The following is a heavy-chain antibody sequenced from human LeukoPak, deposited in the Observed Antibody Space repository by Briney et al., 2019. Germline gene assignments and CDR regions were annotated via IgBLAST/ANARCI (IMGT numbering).Heavy chain of an antibody. D-gene: IGHD3-22*01. CDR1: RFTFSSYW. CDR3: ARDEYYYDGSAYHYYFDY. V-gene: IGHV3-74*01. CDR2: INSDGSST. Sequence: GGSLRLSCAASRFTFSSYWMHWVRQAPGKGLVWVSRINSDGSSTSYADSVKGRFTISRDNSKNTLYLQMNSLRAEDSAVYYCARDEYYYDGSAYHYYFDYWGQGTLVTVSS. J-gene: IGHJ4*02.